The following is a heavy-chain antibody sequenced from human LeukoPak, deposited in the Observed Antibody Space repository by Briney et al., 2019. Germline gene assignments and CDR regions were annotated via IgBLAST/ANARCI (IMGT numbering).Heavy chain of an antibody. V-gene: IGHV3-23*01. CDR1: GFTFSSYA. Sequence: GGSLRLSCAASGFTFSSYAMSWARQAPGKGLEWVSAISGSGGSTYYADSVKGRFTISRDNSKNTLYLQMNSLRAEDTAVYYCAKGAGDYGDYAVTFDIWGQGTMVTVSS. CDR2: ISGSGGST. CDR3: AKGAGDYGDYAVTFDI. D-gene: IGHD4-17*01. J-gene: IGHJ3*02.